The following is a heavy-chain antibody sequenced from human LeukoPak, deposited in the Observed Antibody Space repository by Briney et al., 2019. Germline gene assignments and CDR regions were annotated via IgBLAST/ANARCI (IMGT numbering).Heavy chain of an antibody. Sequence: GSLRLSCAASGFTFTNYLMVWVREAPGKGLEYVSAITSDGGSTFYANSVKGRFTISRDNSKNTLYLQMGSLRLEDMAVYYCARLVGASFDWGQGTLVIVSS. CDR2: ITSDGGST. CDR3: ARLVGASFD. CDR1: GFTFTNYL. D-gene: IGHD1-26*01. J-gene: IGHJ4*02. V-gene: IGHV3-64*01.